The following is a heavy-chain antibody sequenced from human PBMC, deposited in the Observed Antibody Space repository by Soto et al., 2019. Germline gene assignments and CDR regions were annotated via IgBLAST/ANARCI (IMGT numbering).Heavy chain of an antibody. CDR3: ARAKRYCSSTSCHRRAFDI. CDR2: INPNSGGA. V-gene: IGHV1-2*04. CDR1: GYTFTGYY. J-gene: IGHJ3*02. D-gene: IGHD2-2*01. Sequence: ASVKVSCKASGYTFTGYYMHWVRQAPGQGLEWMGWINPNSGGANYAQKFQGWVTMTRDTSISTAYMELSRLRSDDTAVYYCARAKRYCSSTSCHRRAFDIWGQGTMVTVSS.